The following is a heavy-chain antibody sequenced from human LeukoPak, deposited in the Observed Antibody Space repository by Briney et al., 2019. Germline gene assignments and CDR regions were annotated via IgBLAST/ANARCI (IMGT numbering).Heavy chain of an antibody. D-gene: IGHD3-10*01. V-gene: IGHV4-34*01. CDR3: ARGRGLYYYGSGSRRNYFDY. CDR1: GGSFSGYY. Sequence: PLETLSLTCAVYGGSFSGYYWSWIRQPPGKGLEWIGEINHSGSTNYNPSLKSRVTISVDTSKNQFSLKLSSVTAADTAVYYCARGRGLYYYGSGSRRNYFDYWGQGTLVTVSS. CDR2: INHSGST. J-gene: IGHJ4*02.